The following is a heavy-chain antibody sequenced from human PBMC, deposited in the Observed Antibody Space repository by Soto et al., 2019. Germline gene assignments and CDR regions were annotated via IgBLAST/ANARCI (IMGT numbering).Heavy chain of an antibody. J-gene: IGHJ6*02. CDR2: INHSGST. D-gene: IGHD6-13*01. CDR3: ASNIAAADYGMDV. CDR1: GGSFSGYY. Sequence: SETLSLTXAVYGGSFSGYYWSWIRQPPGKGLEWIGEINHSGSTNYNPSLKSRVTISVDTSKNQFSLKLSSVAAADTAVYYCASNIAAADYGMDVWGQGTTVTVS. V-gene: IGHV4-34*01.